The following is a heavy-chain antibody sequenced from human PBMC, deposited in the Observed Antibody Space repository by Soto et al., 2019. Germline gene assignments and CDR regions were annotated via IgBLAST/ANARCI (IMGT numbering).Heavy chain of an antibody. CDR1: GYSFTNYW. CDR3: ARINMEYSSSWVDY. D-gene: IGHD6-6*01. V-gene: IGHV5-51*01. Sequence: PGESLKISCKGSGYSFTNYWIGWVRQMPGKGLEWMGIVYPGDSETRYSPSFQGQVTISADKSISTAYLQWSGLKASDTAIYFCARINMEYSSSWVDYWGQGTLVTVYS. J-gene: IGHJ4*02. CDR2: VYPGDSET.